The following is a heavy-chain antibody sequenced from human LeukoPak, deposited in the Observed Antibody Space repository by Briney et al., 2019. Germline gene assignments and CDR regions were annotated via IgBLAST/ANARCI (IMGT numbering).Heavy chain of an antibody. CDR2: ISNDGSTI. D-gene: IGHD2-15*01. J-gene: IGHJ4*02. Sequence: GGSLRLSCAASGFTFSINTMHWVRQAPGKGLEWVAFISNDGSTIYYADYVRGRFSISRDNSKNTLYLQMNSLRAEDTAVYYCARGRGYCSGGSCYEAYSDYWGQGTLVTVSS. CDR3: ARGRGYCSGGSCYEAYSDY. CDR1: GFTFSINT. V-gene: IGHV3-30-3*01.